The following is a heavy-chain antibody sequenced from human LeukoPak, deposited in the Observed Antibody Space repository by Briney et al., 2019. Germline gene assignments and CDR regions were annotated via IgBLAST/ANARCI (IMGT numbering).Heavy chain of an antibody. CDR1: GGSISSYY. V-gene: IGHV4-59*08. Sequence: SETLSLTCTVSGGSISSYYWSWIRQPPGEGLEWIGYIYYSGSTNYNPSLKSRVTISVDTSKNQFSLKLSSVTAADTAVYYCARVFYSSGWYYFDYWGQGTLVTVSS. J-gene: IGHJ4*02. CDR2: IYYSGST. D-gene: IGHD6-19*01. CDR3: ARVFYSSGWYYFDY.